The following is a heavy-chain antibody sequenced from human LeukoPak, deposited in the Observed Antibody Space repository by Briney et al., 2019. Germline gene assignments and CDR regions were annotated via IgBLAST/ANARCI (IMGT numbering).Heavy chain of an antibody. Sequence: ASVKVSCKASGYTFTGYYMHWVRQAPGQGLEWMGWINPNSGGTNYAQKFQGRVTMTRDTSISTAYMELSRLRSDDTAVYYCARVHPSNYHGFDPWGQGTLVTVSS. CDR2: INPNSGGT. CDR3: ARVHPSNYHGFDP. CDR1: GYTFTGYY. J-gene: IGHJ5*02. V-gene: IGHV1-2*02. D-gene: IGHD4-11*01.